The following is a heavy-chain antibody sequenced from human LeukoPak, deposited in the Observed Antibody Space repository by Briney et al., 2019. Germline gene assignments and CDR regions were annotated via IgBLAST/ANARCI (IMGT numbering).Heavy chain of an antibody. CDR1: GFTFSSYS. D-gene: IGHD3-22*01. Sequence: GGSLRLSCAASGFTFSSYSMNWVRQAPGKGLEWVSYITSGSGTIYYADSVKGRFTISRDNAKNTLYLQMNSLRAEDTAVYYCARESWGSSGYVIDYWGQGTLVTVSS. CDR3: ARESWGSSGYVIDY. J-gene: IGHJ4*02. CDR2: ITSGSGTI. V-gene: IGHV3-48*01.